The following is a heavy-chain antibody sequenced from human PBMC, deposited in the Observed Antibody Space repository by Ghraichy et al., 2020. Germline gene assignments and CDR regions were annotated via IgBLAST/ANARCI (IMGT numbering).Heavy chain of an antibody. D-gene: IGHD3-10*01. J-gene: IGHJ6*03. CDR1: GFTFSSYN. V-gene: IGHV3-21*01. CDR3: ARAGALRYYYYYMDV. Sequence: GSLRLSCTASGFTFSSYNINWVRQAPGKGLEWVSSISSSSSYIYYADSVKGRFTISRDNAKNSLYLQMNSLRAEETAVYYFARAGALRYYYYYMDVWGKGTTVTVSS. CDR2: ISSSSSYI.